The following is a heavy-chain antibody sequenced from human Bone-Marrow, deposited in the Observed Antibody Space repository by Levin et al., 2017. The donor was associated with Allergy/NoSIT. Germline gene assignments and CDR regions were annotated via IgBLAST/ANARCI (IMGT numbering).Heavy chain of an antibody. Sequence: SVKVSCKASGFTFTSSAVQWVRQARGQRLEWIGWIVVGSGNTNYAQKFQERVTITRDMSTSTAYMELSSLRSEDTAVYYCAAPCGDYYGSGSYCYWGQGTLVTVSS. V-gene: IGHV1-58*01. J-gene: IGHJ4*02. CDR2: IVVGSGNT. CDR3: AAPCGDYYGSGSYCY. CDR1: GFTFTSSA. D-gene: IGHD3-10*01.